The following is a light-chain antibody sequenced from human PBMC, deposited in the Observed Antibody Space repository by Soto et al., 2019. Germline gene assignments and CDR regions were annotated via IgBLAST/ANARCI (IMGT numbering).Light chain of an antibody. Sequence: EIVMTQSPATLSVSPGERATLSCRASQSVSSNLAWYQQKPGQAPRLLIYGASTRATGIPARFSGSGSGTDFTLTISSLQPEDFATYYCLHDYSYPYTFGQGTKVDIK. CDR1: QSVSSN. J-gene: IGKJ2*01. CDR2: GAS. V-gene: IGKV3-15*01. CDR3: LHDYSYPYT.